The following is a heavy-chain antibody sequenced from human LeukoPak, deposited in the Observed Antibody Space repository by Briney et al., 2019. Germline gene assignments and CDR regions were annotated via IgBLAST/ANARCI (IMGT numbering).Heavy chain of an antibody. Sequence: GGTLSLSCAASGFTFSNYWMSWVRPGPGGRRECLSHINLDRSETHLVNSVKRRFTISRDNAKNSLSLQMSGLRVEDTAVYYCARGYNDWHRWGQGTQVTVSS. CDR3: ARGYNDWHR. J-gene: IGHJ4*02. V-gene: IGHV3-7*01. D-gene: IGHD3-9*01. CDR1: GFTFSNYW. CDR2: INLDRSET.